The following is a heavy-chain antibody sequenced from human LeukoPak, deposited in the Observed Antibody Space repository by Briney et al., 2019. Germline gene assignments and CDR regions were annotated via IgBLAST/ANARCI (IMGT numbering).Heavy chain of an antibody. J-gene: IGHJ4*02. CDR2: IYYSGST. CDR1: GGSISSSSYY. Sequence: SETLSLTCTVSGGSISSSSYYWGWIRQPPGKGLEWIGSIYYSGSTYYNPSLKSRVTISVDTSKNQFSLKLSSVTAADTAVYYCARLIRDGYPGRRADYWGQGTLVTVSS. V-gene: IGHV4-39*07. D-gene: IGHD5-24*01. CDR3: ARLIRDGYPGRRADY.